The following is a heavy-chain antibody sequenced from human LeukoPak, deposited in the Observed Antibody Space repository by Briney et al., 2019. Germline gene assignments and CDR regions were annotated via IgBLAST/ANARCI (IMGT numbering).Heavy chain of an antibody. J-gene: IGHJ4*02. Sequence: GGSLRLSCSASGLAFSRYAMHWVRQAPGKGLECFSDISDNGRSTYYADAVKGRFTISRDNSKNTLYLQMSSLRPEDTAVYYCAMTFDSSDYYPFDYWGQGTLVTVSS. D-gene: IGHD3-22*01. CDR3: AMTFDSSDYYPFDY. CDR2: ISDNGRST. CDR1: GLAFSRYA. V-gene: IGHV3-64D*06.